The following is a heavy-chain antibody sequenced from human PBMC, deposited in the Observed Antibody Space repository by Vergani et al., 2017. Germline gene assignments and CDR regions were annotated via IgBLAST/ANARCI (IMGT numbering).Heavy chain of an antibody. CDR3: ARSKVVPGRYYYYYGMDV. D-gene: IGHD2-2*01. Sequence: QVQLVESGGGLVQPGGSLRLSCAASGFTFSDYYMSWIRQAPGEGLEWISYISSSGYTIYYAESVRGRFTISRDNAENSLYLQMNSLRAEDTAVYYCARSKVVPGRYYYYYGMDVWGQGTTVTVSS. CDR1: GFTFSDYY. V-gene: IGHV3-11*04. J-gene: IGHJ6*02. CDR2: ISSSGYTI.